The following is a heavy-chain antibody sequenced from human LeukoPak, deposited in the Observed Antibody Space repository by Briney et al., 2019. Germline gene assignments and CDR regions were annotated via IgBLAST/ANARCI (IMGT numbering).Heavy chain of an antibody. D-gene: IGHD2-2*02. V-gene: IGHV4-30-2*01. CDR2: IYHSGST. CDR1: GGSISSGGYS. J-gene: IGHJ6*02. CDR3: ARGRYCSSTSCYRRGYYYYGMDV. Sequence: PSETLSLTCAVSGGSISSGGYSWSWIRQPPGKGLEWIGYIYHSGSTYYNPSLKSRVTISVDRSKNQFSLKLSSVTAADTAVYCCARGRYCSSTSCYRRGYYYYGMDVWGQGTTVTVSS.